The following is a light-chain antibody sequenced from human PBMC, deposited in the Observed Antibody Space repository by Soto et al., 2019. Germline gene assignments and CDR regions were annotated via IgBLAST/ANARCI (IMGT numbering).Light chain of an antibody. J-gene: IGKJ2*01. CDR1: QSISSSY. CDR2: AAS. V-gene: IGKV3-20*01. CDR3: QLYGGSHMFS. Sequence: EIVLTQSPGTLSLSPGEGAALSCRTSQSISSSYLAWYQQKPGQAPRLLIYAASSRATGIPDRFSGSGSGTDFTLTISRLEPEDFAVYYCQLYGGSHMFSFDQGTKLEIK.